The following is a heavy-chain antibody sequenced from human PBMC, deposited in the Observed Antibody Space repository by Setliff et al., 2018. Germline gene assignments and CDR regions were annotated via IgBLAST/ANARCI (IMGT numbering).Heavy chain of an antibody. Sequence: ASVKVSCKTSGYTFNTYGISWVRQAPGQGLEWMGWISCYNGDRRYAQSLQGRVTVTTDTSTNTVYMELRSLRSDDTALYYCARVRPCGADCPTGVGGPFDFDFWGQGTLVTVSS. CDR3: ARVRPCGADCPTGVGGPFDFDF. V-gene: IGHV1-18*01. J-gene: IGHJ4*02. CDR1: GYTFNTYG. D-gene: IGHD2-21*02. CDR2: ISCYNGDR.